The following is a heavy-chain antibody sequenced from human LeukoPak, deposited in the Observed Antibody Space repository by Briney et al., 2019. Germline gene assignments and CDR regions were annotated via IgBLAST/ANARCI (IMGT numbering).Heavy chain of an antibody. CDR3: AKGGGDDYFYYYMDV. J-gene: IGHJ6*03. D-gene: IGHD3-10*01. CDR2: IRGSSST. CDR1: GLTFRTYS. Sequence: GGSLRLSCAASGLTFRTYSMNWVRQAPGKGLEWVAHIRGSSSTLYADSVKGRFTISRDNAKNLLYLQMNSLRAEDTALYYCAKGGGDDYFYYYMDVWGKGTTVTVSS. V-gene: IGHV3-48*01.